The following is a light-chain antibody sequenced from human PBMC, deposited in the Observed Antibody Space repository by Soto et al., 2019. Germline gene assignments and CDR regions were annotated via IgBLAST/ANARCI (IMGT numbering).Light chain of an antibody. V-gene: IGKV3-15*01. CDR3: QQYNDWPPIT. Sequence: EIVLTQSPGTLSVSPVDRVTLSCRASQSVDINLAWYQQRAGQAPRLLVYGASTKATDMPGRFSGRGSGTEFTLTISSLQSEDFAVYYCQQYNDWPPITFGQGTRLEIK. CDR2: GAS. CDR1: QSVDIN. J-gene: IGKJ5*01.